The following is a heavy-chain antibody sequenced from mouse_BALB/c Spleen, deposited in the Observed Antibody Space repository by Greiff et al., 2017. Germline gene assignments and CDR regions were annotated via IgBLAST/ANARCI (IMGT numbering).Heavy chain of an antibody. D-gene: IGHD2-4*01. V-gene: IGHV2-6-7*01. J-gene: IGHJ4*01. Sequence: VKLVESGPGLVAPSQSLSITCTVSGFSLTGYGVNWVRQPPGKGLEWLGMIWGDGSTDYNSALKSRLSISKDNSKCEVFLKMNSLQTDDTARYYSARVAATMNTRYAMDDWGQGTSVTVSS. CDR1: GFSLTGYG. CDR3: ARVAATMNTRYAMDD. CDR2: IWGDGST.